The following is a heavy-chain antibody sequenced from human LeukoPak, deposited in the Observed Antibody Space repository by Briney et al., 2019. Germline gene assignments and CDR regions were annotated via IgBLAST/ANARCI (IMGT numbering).Heavy chain of an antibody. D-gene: IGHD5-18*01. V-gene: IGHV3-23*01. CDR3: SKDLRRVIQLWLDY. J-gene: IGHJ4*02. CDR2: ISGSGGST. CDR1: GFTFSSYA. Sequence: PGGSLRPSCAASGFTFSSYAMSWVRQAPGKGLEWVSAISGSGGSTYYADSVKGRFTISRDNSKNMLYLQMNSLRAEDTAVYYCSKDLRRVIQLWLDYWGQGTLVTVSS.